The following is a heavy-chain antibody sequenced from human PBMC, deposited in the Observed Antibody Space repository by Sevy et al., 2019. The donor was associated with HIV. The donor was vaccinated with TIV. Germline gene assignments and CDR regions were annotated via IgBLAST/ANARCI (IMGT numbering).Heavy chain of an antibody. Sequence: GGSLRLSCAASGFSFSAYSMNWVRQALGKGLEWVSSISSSSNYIYYADSVKGRFTISRDNAKNLFYLQMNSLRAEDSAVYQCARDRGVGTSSYGMDVWGQGTTVTVSS. CDR2: ISSSSNYI. D-gene: IGHD1-26*01. V-gene: IGHV3-21*01. J-gene: IGHJ6*02. CDR1: GFSFSAYS. CDR3: ARDRGVGTSSYGMDV.